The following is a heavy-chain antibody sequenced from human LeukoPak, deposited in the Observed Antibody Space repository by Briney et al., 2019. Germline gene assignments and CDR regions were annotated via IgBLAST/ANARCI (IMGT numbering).Heavy chain of an antibody. J-gene: IGHJ6*03. D-gene: IGHD1-26*01. CDR2: INHSGST. CDR3: ARASGSSIYYYYYMDV. CDR1: GGSFSGYY. Sequence: SETLSLTCAVYGGSFSGYYWSWIRQPPGKGLEWIGEINHSGSTNYNPSLKSRVTISVDTSKNQFSLKLSSVTAADTAVYYCARASGSSIYYYYYMDVWGKGTTVTISS. V-gene: IGHV4-34*01.